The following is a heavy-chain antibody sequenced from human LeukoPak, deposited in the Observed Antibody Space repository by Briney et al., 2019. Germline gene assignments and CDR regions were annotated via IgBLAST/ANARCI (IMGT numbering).Heavy chain of an antibody. V-gene: IGHV3-23*01. D-gene: IGHD2-21*02. CDR1: GFIFSSYA. Sequence: TGGSLRLSCAASGFIFSSYAMSWVRQAPGKGLEWVSSISGSGGHTYYADSVKGRFTISRDNSKNTLYLQMNSLRAEDTAVYYCAKDNVVVTAIFDYWGQGTLVTVSS. CDR3: AKDNVVVTAIFDY. J-gene: IGHJ4*02. CDR2: ISGSGGHT.